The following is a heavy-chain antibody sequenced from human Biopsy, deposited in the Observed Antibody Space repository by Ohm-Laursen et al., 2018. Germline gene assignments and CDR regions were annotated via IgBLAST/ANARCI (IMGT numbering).Heavy chain of an antibody. D-gene: IGHD2/OR15-2a*01. CDR2: IYYSGST. CDR3: ARATNSTGRPYYYFYGMDV. V-gene: IGHV4-59*01. CDR1: GGSISSDY. Sequence: SETLSLTRTVSGGSISSDYWSWIRQTPGKGLEWIGYIYYSGSTNYNPSLKSRVTISVDTSKNQFSLRLNSVTAADTAVYYCARATNSTGRPYYYFYGMDVWGQGTTVTVSS. J-gene: IGHJ6*02.